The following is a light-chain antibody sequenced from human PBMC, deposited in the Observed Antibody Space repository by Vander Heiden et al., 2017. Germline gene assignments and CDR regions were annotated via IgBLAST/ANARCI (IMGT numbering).Light chain of an antibody. V-gene: IGKV3-20*01. CDR2: GAT. CDR3: QQYYRSLWT. J-gene: IGKJ1*01. Sequence: EIVLTQSPATLSLSPGERATLSCRASQSVSSSYLAWYQQKPGQAPRLLIYGATSRATGIPDRFSGSGSGTDFSLTISRLEPEDFAVYYCQQYYRSLWTFGQGTKVEIK. CDR1: QSVSSSY.